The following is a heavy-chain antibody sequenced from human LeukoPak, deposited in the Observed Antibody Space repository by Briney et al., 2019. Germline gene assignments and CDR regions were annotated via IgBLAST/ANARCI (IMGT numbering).Heavy chain of an antibody. D-gene: IGHD4-23*01. V-gene: IGHV3-11*06. CDR1: GFAFSDYY. Sequence: GGSLRLSCAASGFAFSDYYMSWIRPAPAKGLECVSYISSSSSYTNYADSVNRRFTISRDNAKNSLYLQMTSLRAEDTAVYYCARHGPWDYGGNSGEWFDPWGQGTLVTVSS. CDR3: ARHGPWDYGGNSGEWFDP. J-gene: IGHJ5*02. CDR2: ISSSSSYT.